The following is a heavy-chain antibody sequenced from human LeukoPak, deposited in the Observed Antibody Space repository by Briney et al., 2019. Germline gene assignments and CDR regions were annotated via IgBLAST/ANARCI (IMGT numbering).Heavy chain of an antibody. CDR3: ARAYYDSSGYYFYYLDY. Sequence: PSETLSLTCTVSGGSISSHYWSWIRQPPGKGLEWIGYIYYSGSTNYNPSLKSRVTISVDTSKNQFSLKLSSVTAADTAVYYCARAYYDSSGYYFYYLDYWGQGTLVTVSS. V-gene: IGHV4-59*11. D-gene: IGHD3-22*01. CDR2: IYYSGST. CDR1: GGSISSHY. J-gene: IGHJ4*02.